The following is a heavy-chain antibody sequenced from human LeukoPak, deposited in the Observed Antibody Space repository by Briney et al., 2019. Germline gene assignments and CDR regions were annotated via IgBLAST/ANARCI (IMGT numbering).Heavy chain of an antibody. CDR3: ARGGGWFTM. CDR1: GGSISSGGYY. D-gene: IGHD3-3*01. V-gene: IGHV4-30-2*01. CDR2: IYHSGST. Sequence: PSQTLSLTCTVSGGSISSGGYYWSWIRQPPGKGLEWIGYIYHSGSTYYNPSLKSRVTVSVDTSKNQFSLKLSSVTAADTAVYYCARGGGWFTMWGQGTLVTVSS. J-gene: IGHJ4*02.